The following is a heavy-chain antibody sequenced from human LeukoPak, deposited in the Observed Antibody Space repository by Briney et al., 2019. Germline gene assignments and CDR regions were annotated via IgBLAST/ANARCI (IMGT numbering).Heavy chain of an antibody. D-gene: IGHD3-10*01. CDR1: VYTFTSYY. CDR2: INPNSGGT. J-gene: IGHJ3*02. CDR3: ARARGGDAFDI. V-gene: IGHV1-2*02. Sequence: ASVNVSVKASVYTFTSYYMHWVRQAPGQGREGMGWINPNSGGTKYAQNFQGRVTMTRDTSISTAYMELSSLRSDDTAVYYCARARGGDAFDIWGQGTMVTVSS.